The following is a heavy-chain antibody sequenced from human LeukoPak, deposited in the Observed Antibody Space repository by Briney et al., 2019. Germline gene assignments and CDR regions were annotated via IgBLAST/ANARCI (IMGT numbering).Heavy chain of an antibody. J-gene: IGHJ5*02. V-gene: IGHV4-30-4*08. D-gene: IGHD3-3*01. CDR2: IYYSGST. CDR1: GGSISSGDYY. CDR3: AREPSYDFWSGTHNWFDP. Sequence: PSETLSLTCTVSGGSISSGDYYWSWIRQPPGKGLEWIGYIYYSGSTYYNPSLKSRVTISVDTSKTQFSLKLSSVTAADTAVYYCAREPSYDFWSGTHNWFDPWGQGTLVTVSS.